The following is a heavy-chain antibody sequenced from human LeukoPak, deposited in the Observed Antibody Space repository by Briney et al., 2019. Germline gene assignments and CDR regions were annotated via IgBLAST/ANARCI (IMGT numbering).Heavy chain of an antibody. D-gene: IGHD3-22*01. CDR3: AKDLKYYYDSSSTS. Sequence: HPGGSLRLSCAASGFTFSSYAMSWVRQAPGKGLEWVSAISGSGGSTYYADSVKGRFTISRDNSKNTLYLQMNSLRAEDTAVYYCAKDLKYYYDSSSTSWGQGTLVTVSS. CDR2: ISGSGGST. J-gene: IGHJ5*02. CDR1: GFTFSSYA. V-gene: IGHV3-23*01.